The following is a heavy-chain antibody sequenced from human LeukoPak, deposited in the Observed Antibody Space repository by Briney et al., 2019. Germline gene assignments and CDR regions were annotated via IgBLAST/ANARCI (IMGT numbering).Heavy chain of an antibody. CDR2: ITASSTAI. Sequence: GGSLRLSCAASGFTFSSYSMNWVRQAPGKGLEWVSSITASSTAIYSADSVKGRFTISRDNAKNFLYLQMNSLRAEDTAVYYCARTYYDILTGYNPYFDYWGQGILVTVSS. V-gene: IGHV3-21*01. CDR1: GFTFSSYS. D-gene: IGHD3-9*01. CDR3: ARTYYDILTGYNPYFDY. J-gene: IGHJ4*02.